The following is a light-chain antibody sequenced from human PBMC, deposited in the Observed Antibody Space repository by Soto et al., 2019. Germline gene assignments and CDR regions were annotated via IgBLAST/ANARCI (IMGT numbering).Light chain of an antibody. V-gene: IGKV3-20*01. CDR1: QSVSSSY. CDR2: CAS. J-gene: IGKJ2*01. Sequence: EIVLTQSPGTLSLSPGERATLSCRASQSVSSSYLAWYQRKPGQAPRLLIYCASSRATGIPDRFSGSGSGTDFPLSISRLEPEDFAVYYCQQYGSSPAYPFGQGTKLEIK. CDR3: QQYGSSPAYP.